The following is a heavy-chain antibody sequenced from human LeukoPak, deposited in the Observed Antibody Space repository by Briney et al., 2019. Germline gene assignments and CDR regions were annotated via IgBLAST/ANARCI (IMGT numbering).Heavy chain of an antibody. CDR3: ARGGLRFSWTSMDV. CDR1: GGTFSSYA. Sequence: SVKVSCKASGGTFSSYAISWVRQAPGQGLEWMGGIIPIFGTANYAQKFQGRVTITADESTSTAYMELSSLRSEDTAMYYCARGGLRFSWTSMDVWGQGTTVTVSS. CDR2: IIPIFGTA. J-gene: IGHJ6*02. V-gene: IGHV1-69*01. D-gene: IGHD3-3*01.